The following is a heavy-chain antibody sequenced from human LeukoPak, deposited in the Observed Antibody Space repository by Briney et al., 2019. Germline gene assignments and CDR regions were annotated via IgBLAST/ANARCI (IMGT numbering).Heavy chain of an antibody. CDR3: AKDKGAVAGPIDY. V-gene: IGHV3-9*01. J-gene: IGHJ4*02. CDR2: ISWNSGSI. Sequence: GGSPRLSCAASGFTCDDYAMHWVRQAPGEGLERVSGISWNSGSIGYADSVKGRFTISRDNAKNSLYLQMNSLRAEDTALYYCAKDKGAVAGPIDYWGQGTLVTVSS. D-gene: IGHD6-19*01. CDR1: GFTCDDYA.